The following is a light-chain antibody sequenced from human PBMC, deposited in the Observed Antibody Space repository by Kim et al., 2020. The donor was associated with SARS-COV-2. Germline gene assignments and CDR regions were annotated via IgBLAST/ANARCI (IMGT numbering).Light chain of an antibody. V-gene: IGKV1-39*01. CDR2: STS. CDR1: QNINSY. J-gene: IGKJ2*01. CDR3: TQSYSSLPT. Sequence: DIQMTQSPSSLSASVGESVTITCRASQNINSYLNWYQQTPGKAPKILICSTSNLQSGVPSRFRGGASGTEFTLTISNLQPEDFATYYCTQSYSSLPTFGQGTKLEI.